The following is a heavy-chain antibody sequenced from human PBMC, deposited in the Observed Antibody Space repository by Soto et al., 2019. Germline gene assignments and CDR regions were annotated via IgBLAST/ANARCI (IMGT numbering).Heavy chain of an antibody. CDR1: GFTFSDYY. CDR3: ARDPRYYCTNGVCYNDAFDI. CDR2: ISSSSSYT. D-gene: IGHD2-8*01. Sequence: GGSLRLSCAASGFTFSDYYMSWIRQAPGKGLEWVSYISSSSSYTNYADSVKGRFTISRDNAKNSLYLQMNSLRAEDTAVYYCARDPRYYCTNGVCYNDAFDIWGQGTMVTVSS. J-gene: IGHJ3*02. V-gene: IGHV3-11*06.